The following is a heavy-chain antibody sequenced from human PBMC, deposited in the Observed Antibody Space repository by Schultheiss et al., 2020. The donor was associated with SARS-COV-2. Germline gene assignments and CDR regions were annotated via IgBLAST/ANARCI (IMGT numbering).Heavy chain of an antibody. Sequence: SVKVSCKASGGTFSSYAISWVRQAPGQGLEWIGGIIPIFGTANYAQKFQGRVTMTRDTSTSTVYMELSSLRSEDTAVYYCARDRYPRSSWYRFWFDPWGQGTLVTVSS. D-gene: IGHD6-13*01. CDR1: GGTFSSYA. CDR3: ARDRYPRSSWYRFWFDP. V-gene: IGHV1-69*05. J-gene: IGHJ5*02. CDR2: IIPIFGTA.